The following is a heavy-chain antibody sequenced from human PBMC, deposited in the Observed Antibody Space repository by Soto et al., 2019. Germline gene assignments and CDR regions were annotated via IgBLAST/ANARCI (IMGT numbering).Heavy chain of an antibody. Sequence: GGSLRLSCAASGFTFSSYEMNWVRQAPGEGLEWLSYISTSGSPIYYADSVKGRFTISRDNAKNSLYLQMNSLRAEDTAVYYCARVRTPGYSSSSYFDYWGQGTLVTVSS. CDR3: ARVRTPGYSSSSYFDY. CDR1: GFTFSSYE. CDR2: ISTSGSPI. V-gene: IGHV3-48*03. D-gene: IGHD6-13*01. J-gene: IGHJ4*02.